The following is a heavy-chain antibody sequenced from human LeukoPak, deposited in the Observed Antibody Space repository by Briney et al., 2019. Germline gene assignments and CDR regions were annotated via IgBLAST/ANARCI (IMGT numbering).Heavy chain of an antibody. V-gene: IGHV7-4-1*02. Sequence: ASVKVSCKASGYTFTSCAMNWVRQAPGQGLEWMGWINTNTGNPTYAQGFTGRFVFSLDTSVSTAYLQISSLKAEDTAVYYCARGRSSGWRYYYYYYMDVWGKGTTVTVSS. D-gene: IGHD6-19*01. J-gene: IGHJ6*03. CDR2: INTNTGNP. CDR1: GYTFTSCA. CDR3: ARGRSSGWRYYYYYYMDV.